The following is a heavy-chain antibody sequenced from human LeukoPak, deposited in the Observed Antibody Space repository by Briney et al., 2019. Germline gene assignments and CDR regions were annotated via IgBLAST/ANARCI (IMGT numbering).Heavy chain of an antibody. J-gene: IGHJ6*03. Sequence: ASVKVSCKASGYTFTSYVINWVRQATGQGLEWMGWMNPNSGNTGYAQKFQGRVTITRNTSMSTAYMELSSLRSEDTAVYYCVGNWNYYMDVWGKGTTVTVSS. CDR1: GYTFTSYV. CDR2: MNPNSGNT. V-gene: IGHV1-8*01. CDR3: VGNWNYYMDV. D-gene: IGHD1-1*01.